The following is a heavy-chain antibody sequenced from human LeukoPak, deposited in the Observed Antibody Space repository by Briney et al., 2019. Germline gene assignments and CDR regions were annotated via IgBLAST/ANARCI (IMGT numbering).Heavy chain of an antibody. CDR3: AKSRAAATLDY. CDR1: GFTFSSSA. D-gene: IGHD6-13*01. CDR2: ISGSGGAT. Sequence: GGSLRLSCAASGFTFSSSAMSWVRQAPGRGLEWVSTISGSGGATYYADSVKGRFTISRDNSKNTLYLQMSSLRAEDTAIYYCAKSRAAATLDYWGQGTLVTVSS. J-gene: IGHJ4*02. V-gene: IGHV3-23*01.